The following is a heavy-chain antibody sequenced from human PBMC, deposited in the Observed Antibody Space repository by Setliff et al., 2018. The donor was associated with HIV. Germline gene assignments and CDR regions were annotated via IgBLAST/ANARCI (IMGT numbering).Heavy chain of an antibody. CDR2: INPSGGST. CDR3: ARGHSGNDY. D-gene: IGHD1-1*01. CDR1: GYTFTDYF. J-gene: IGHJ4*02. Sequence: ASVKVSCKASGYTFTDYFIHWVRQAPGQGLEWMAIINPSGGSTSYAQKLQGRVTMTTDTSTSTAYMELSSLRSEDTAIYYCARGHSGNDYWGQGTLVTVSS. V-gene: IGHV1-46*01.